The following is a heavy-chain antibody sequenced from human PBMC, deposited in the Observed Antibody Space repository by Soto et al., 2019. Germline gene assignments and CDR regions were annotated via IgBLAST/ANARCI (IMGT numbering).Heavy chain of an antibody. CDR1: GGSVSDKTYY. CDR3: ARTKAVPTTLRSRYFFDY. CDR2: VYYSGTT. J-gene: IGHJ4*02. Sequence: TLSLTCSVSGGSVSDKTYYWSWIRQPPGKRLEWIGYVYYSGTTNYNPSLKSRVTISVDLSKNRFSLRLSSVTTADTALYYCARTKAVPTTLRSRYFFDYWGQGTLVTVYS. D-gene: IGHD1-26*01. V-gene: IGHV4-61*01.